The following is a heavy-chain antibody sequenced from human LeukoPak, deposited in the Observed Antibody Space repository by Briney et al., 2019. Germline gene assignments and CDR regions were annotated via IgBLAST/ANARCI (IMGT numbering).Heavy chain of an antibody. V-gene: IGHV3-74*01. CDR1: GFTFNIYE. Sequence: GGSLRLSCAASGFTFNIYEMNWVRQAPGKGLVWVSRIGTDGSSTTYADYVKGRFSISRDNAKNTLYLQMNSLRAEDTAVYYCARDKYGGNSNAFDIWGQGTLVTVSS. CDR3: ARDKYGGNSNAFDI. D-gene: IGHD4-23*01. CDR2: IGTDGSST. J-gene: IGHJ3*02.